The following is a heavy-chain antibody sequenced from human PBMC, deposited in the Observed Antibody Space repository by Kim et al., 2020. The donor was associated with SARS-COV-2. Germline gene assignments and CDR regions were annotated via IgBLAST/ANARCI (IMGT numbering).Heavy chain of an antibody. D-gene: IGHD3-9*01. J-gene: IGHJ4*02. V-gene: IGHV3-23*01. CDR3: ARDYDTPYSDYFDY. Sequence: ADSVKGRFTISRDNSKNTLYLQMNSLRAEDTAVYYCARDYDTPYSDYFDYWGQGTLVTVSS.